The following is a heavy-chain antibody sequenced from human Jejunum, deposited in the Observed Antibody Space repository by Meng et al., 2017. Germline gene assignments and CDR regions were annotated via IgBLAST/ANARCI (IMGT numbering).Heavy chain of an antibody. V-gene: IGHV3-9*01. CDR1: GFTFESYA. Sequence: SLKISCAASGFTFESYAMHWVRQAPGKGLEWVGGINWGRGCIGYAESVEGRFTISRDNAENSLYLQMNTLSADDSALYYCVKDRASGNYNIFTGYYSYDYWGQGTLVTVSS. CDR2: INWGRGCI. CDR3: VKDRASGNYNIFTGYYSYDY. J-gene: IGHJ4*02. D-gene: IGHD3-9*01.